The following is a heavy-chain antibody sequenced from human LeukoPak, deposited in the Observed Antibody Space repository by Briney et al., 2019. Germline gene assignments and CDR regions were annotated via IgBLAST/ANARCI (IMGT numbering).Heavy chain of an antibody. V-gene: IGHV3-30*03. J-gene: IGHJ4*02. D-gene: IGHD3-22*01. CDR2: ISYDGSNK. CDR3: ARGGGMSDSSGYYYPEDYYSDY. Sequence: GGSLRLSCAASGFTFSSYGMHWVRQAPGKGLEWVAVISYDGSNKYYADSVKGRFTISRDNSKNTLYLQMNSLRAEDTAVYYCARGGGMSDSSGYYYPEDYYSDYWGQGTLVTVSS. CDR1: GFTFSSYG.